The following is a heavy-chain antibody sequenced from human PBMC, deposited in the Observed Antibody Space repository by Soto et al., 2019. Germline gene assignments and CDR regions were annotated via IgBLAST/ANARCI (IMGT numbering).Heavy chain of an antibody. Sequence: QVQLVQSGAEVKKPVSSVKVSCKASGDTFSSYGISWVRQAPGQGLEFMGGIIPKFGTTNYAQKFRGRVTITADESTSTDYMEVSSLRCEDTAVYYCARASGRGWYNWFDPWGQGTMVTVSS. J-gene: IGHJ5*02. V-gene: IGHV1-69*01. CDR2: IIPKFGTT. CDR1: GDTFSSYG. CDR3: ARASGRGWYNWFDP. D-gene: IGHD6-19*01.